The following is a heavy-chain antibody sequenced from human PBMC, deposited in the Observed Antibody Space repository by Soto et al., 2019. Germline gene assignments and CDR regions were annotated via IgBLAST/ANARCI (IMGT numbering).Heavy chain of an antibody. V-gene: IGHV3-30*18. J-gene: IGHJ4*02. Sequence: GGSLRLSCAASGFTFSSYGMHWVRQAPGKGLEWVAVISYDGSNKYYGDSVKGRFTISRDNSKNTLYLQMNSLRAEDTAVYYCAKDYSSGYYFDYWGQGTLVTVSS. CDR1: GFTFSSYG. CDR2: ISYDGSNK. CDR3: AKDYSSGYYFDY. D-gene: IGHD3-22*01.